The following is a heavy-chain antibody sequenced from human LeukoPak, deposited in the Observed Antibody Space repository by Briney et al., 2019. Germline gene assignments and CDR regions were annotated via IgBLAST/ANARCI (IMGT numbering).Heavy chain of an antibody. CDR2: TYYKSKWYN. D-gene: IGHD1-1*01. CDR3: ARGFFATGFEY. J-gene: IGHJ4*01. V-gene: IGHV6-1*01. Sequence: QTLSLTCAISGDSVSSNSAAWNWIRQSPSRGLEWLGRTYYKSKWYNEYAVSVKSRVIINSDTSKNQFSLQLNSVTPDDTAVSYCARGFFATGFEYWGQEPWSPSPQ. CDR1: GDSVSSNSAA.